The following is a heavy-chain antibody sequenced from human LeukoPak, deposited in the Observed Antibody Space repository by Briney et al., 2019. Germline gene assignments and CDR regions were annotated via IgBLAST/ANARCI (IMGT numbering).Heavy chain of an antibody. CDR2: ISGTGVRI. CDR1: GFTFTDYA. J-gene: IGHJ4*02. CDR3: ATSWAGVAAHDF. V-gene: IGHV3-23*01. D-gene: IGHD2-15*01. Sequence: GGSLRLSCAASGFTFTDYAMTWVRQAPGKGMEWVSIISGTGVRISYTDSVRGRFTASRDNSKNTVYMQLNRLRADDTAVYYCATSWAGVAAHDFWGQGTLVTVSS.